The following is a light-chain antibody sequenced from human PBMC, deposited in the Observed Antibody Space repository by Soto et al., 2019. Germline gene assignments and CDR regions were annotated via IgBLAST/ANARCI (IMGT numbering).Light chain of an antibody. CDR1: QSVSSSY. CDR2: GAS. J-gene: IGKJ2*01. Sequence: EIVLTQSPGTLSLSPGEGATLSCRASQSVSSSYLAWYQQKPGQAPRLLIYGASNRATGIPDRFSGSGSGTVFTLTISRLEPEDFAVYYCQQYGSSLYTFGQGTKLEIK. CDR3: QQYGSSLYT. V-gene: IGKV3-20*01.